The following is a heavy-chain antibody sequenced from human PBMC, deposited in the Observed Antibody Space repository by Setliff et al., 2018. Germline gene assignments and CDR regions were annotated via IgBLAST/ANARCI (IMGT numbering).Heavy chain of an antibody. V-gene: IGHV3-11*04. CDR2: ISGSGVTI. Sequence: GGSLRLSCAASGFTFSDYYMSWIRQAPGKGLEWVSYISGSGVTIYYADSVKGRFTISRDNAKNSLYLQMDSLRAEDTAVYYCARDLHWGFDYWGLGTLVTVSS. CDR3: ARDLHWGFDY. J-gene: IGHJ4*02. CDR1: GFTFSDYY. D-gene: IGHD7-27*01.